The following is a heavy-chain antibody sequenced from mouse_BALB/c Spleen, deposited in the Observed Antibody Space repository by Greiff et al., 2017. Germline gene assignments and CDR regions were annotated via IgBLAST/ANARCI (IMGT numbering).Heavy chain of an antibody. Sequence: EVQGVESGAELVKPGASVKLSCTASGFNIKDTYMHWVKQRPEQGLEWIGRIDPANGNTKYDPKFQGKATITADTSSNTAYLQLSSLTSEDTAVYYCARDHYYGSEAYWGQGTLVTVSA. CDR1: GFNIKDTY. CDR3: ARDHYYGSEAY. V-gene: IGHV14-3*02. D-gene: IGHD1-1*01. CDR2: IDPANGNT. J-gene: IGHJ3*01.